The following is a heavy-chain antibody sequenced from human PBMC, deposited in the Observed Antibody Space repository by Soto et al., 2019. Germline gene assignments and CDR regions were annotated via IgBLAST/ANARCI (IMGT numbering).Heavy chain of an antibody. CDR3: ARRIQYYYGLDV. J-gene: IGHJ6*02. Sequence: SETLSLTCTVSGGSIRSDHWSWIRQPPGKGLEWIGYIYDTGSTNYNPSLKSRVTISVDTPKNQFSLKLSSLTAADTAVYYCARRIQYYYGLDVWGQGTTVTVSS. CDR1: GGSIRSDH. V-gene: IGHV4-59*08. D-gene: IGHD5-18*01. CDR2: IYDTGST.